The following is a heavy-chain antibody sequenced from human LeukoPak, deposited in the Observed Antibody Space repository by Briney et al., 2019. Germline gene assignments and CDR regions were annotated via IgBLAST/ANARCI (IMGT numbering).Heavy chain of an antibody. Sequence: ASVKVSCKASGYTVTSYDINWVRQATGQGPEWMGWMNPGSGNTGYALRFQGRVTMTRDTSINTAYLELSSLTSEDTAVYYCAAHTYYYSSGSFAYWGQGTLVTVSS. CDR1: GYTVTSYD. CDR3: AAHTYYYSSGSFAY. V-gene: IGHV1-8*01. J-gene: IGHJ4*02. D-gene: IGHD3-10*01. CDR2: MNPGSGNT.